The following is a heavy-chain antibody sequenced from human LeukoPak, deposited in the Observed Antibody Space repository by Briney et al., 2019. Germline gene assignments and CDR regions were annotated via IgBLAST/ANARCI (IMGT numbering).Heavy chain of an antibody. Sequence: GTSVKVSCKASGGTFRNYAINWVRQAPGQGLEWMGGIIPIFGTANSAQKFQGRVTITTDESTSTAYMELSSLRSEDTAVYYCARGQLYYDSSGYSGETGHFDYWGQGTLVTVSS. V-gene: IGHV1-69*05. CDR2: IIPIFGTA. CDR1: GGTFRNYA. J-gene: IGHJ4*02. CDR3: ARGQLYYDSSGYSGETGHFDY. D-gene: IGHD3-22*01.